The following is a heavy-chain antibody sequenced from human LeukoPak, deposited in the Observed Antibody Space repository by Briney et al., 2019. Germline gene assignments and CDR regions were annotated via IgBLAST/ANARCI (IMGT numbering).Heavy chain of an antibody. CDR1: GFTFDDYA. CDR3: ARAPGYYGSGSYDY. Sequence: GGSLRLSCAASGFTFDDYAMHWVRQAPGKGLEWVSGISWNSGSIGYADSVKGRFTISRDNAKNSLYLQMNSLRAEDTAVYYCARAPGYYGSGSYDYWGQGTLVTVSS. CDR2: ISWNSGSI. J-gene: IGHJ4*02. V-gene: IGHV3-9*01. D-gene: IGHD3-10*01.